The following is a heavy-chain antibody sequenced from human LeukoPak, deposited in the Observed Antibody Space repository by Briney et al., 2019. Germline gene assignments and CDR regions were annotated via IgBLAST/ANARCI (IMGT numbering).Heavy chain of an antibody. CDR1: GYTFTSYG. J-gene: IGHJ6*02. Sequence: ASVTVSCKASGYTFTSYGISWVRQAPGQGLEWMGWISAYNGNTNYAQKLQGRVTMTTDTSTSTAYVELRSLRSDDTAVYYCARRGSITPYYYYYYGMDVWGQGTTVTVSS. D-gene: IGHD5-12*01. CDR3: ARRGSITPYYYYYYGMDV. V-gene: IGHV1-18*01. CDR2: ISAYNGNT.